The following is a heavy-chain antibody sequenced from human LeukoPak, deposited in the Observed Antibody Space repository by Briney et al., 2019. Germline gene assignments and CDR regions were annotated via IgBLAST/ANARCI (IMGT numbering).Heavy chain of an antibody. CDR1: GFTFRSYW. V-gene: IGHV3-7*01. Sequence: GGSLRLSCAASGFTFRSYWMSWVRQAPGKGLEWVANIKQDGSEKNYVESVRGRFTISRDNAKDSLYLQMNSLRAEDTAVYYCARDGYCTNGVCHARPYHDAFDIWGQGTMVTVSS. CDR2: IKQDGSEK. CDR3: ARDGYCTNGVCHARPYHDAFDI. D-gene: IGHD2-8*01. J-gene: IGHJ3*02.